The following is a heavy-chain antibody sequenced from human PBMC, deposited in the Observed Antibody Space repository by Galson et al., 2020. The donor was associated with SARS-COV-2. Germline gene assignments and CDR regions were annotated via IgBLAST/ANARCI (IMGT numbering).Heavy chain of an antibody. Sequence: NSGGSLRLSCEASGFPFSNYYMNWIRQAPGKGLEWISYISTGGSVLFYADSVRGRFTISRDDAKNSLFLHMTSLRVEDTATYYCARDRQLGYGHFFSSWGQGILVTVSS. V-gene: IGHV3-11*01. CDR2: ISTGGSVL. CDR1: GFPFSNYY. J-gene: IGHJ4*02. D-gene: IGHD6-13*01. CDR3: ARDRQLGYGHFFSS.